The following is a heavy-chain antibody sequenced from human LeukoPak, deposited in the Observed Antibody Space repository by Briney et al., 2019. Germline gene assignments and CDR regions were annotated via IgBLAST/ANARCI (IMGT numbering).Heavy chain of an antibody. V-gene: IGHV4-4*09. D-gene: IGHD2-2*01. Sequence: SETLSLTCTVSGGSISSYYWSWIRQPPGKGLEWIGYIYTSGSTIYNPSLKSRVTISVDTSKNQFSLKLSSVTAADTAVYYCARHRANIVVVPAAHFDYWGQGTLVTVSS. CDR1: GGSISSYY. CDR2: IYTSGST. CDR3: ARHRANIVVVPAAHFDY. J-gene: IGHJ4*02.